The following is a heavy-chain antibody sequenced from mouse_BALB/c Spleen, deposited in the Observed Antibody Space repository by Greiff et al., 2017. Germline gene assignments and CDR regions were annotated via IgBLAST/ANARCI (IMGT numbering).Heavy chain of an antibody. CDR2: ISSGGSYT. CDR3: TRDDRLRRAWFAY. Sequence: EVHLVESGGGLVKPGGSLKLSCAASGFTFSSYTMSWVRQTPEKRLEWVATISSGGSYTYYPDSVKGRFTISRDNAKNTLYLQMSSLKSEDTAMYYCTRDDRLRRAWFAYWGQGTLVTVSA. D-gene: IGHD2-4*01. CDR1: GFTFSSYT. J-gene: IGHJ3*01. V-gene: IGHV5-6-4*01.